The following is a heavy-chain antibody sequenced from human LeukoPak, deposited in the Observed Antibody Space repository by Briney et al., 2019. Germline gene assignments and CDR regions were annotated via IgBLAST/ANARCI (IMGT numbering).Heavy chain of an antibody. CDR1: GFIVSSNY. D-gene: IGHD6-13*01. CDR2: IYSGGST. Sequence: GGSLRLSCAASGFIVSSNYMSWVRQAPGKGLEWVSVIYSGGSTYYADSVKGRFTISRDNSKNALYLQMNSPRAEDTAMYYCARDVPPAADAFDMWGQGTMVTVSS. CDR3: ARDVPPAADAFDM. J-gene: IGHJ3*02. V-gene: IGHV3-66*01.